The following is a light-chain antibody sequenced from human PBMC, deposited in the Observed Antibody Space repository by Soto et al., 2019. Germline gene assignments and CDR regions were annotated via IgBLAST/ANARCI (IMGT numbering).Light chain of an antibody. V-gene: IGLV2-14*01. J-gene: IGLJ2*01. CDR1: SSDVGGYNY. CDR2: DVS. Sequence: QSALTQPASVSGSPGQSITISCTGTSSDVGGYNYVSWYQQHPGKAPKLMIYDVSNRPSGVSNRFSGSKSGNTASLTISGLQAEDEADYYCSSYTSSSTPYVVFGGWPKLTVL. CDR3: SSYTSSSTPYVV.